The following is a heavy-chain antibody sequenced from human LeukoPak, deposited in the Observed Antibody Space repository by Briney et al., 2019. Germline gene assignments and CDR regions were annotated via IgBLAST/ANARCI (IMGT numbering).Heavy chain of an antibody. Sequence: SETLSLTCTVSGGSISSSSYYWGWIRQPPGKGLEWIGSIYYSGSTYYNPSLKSRVTISVDTSKNQFSLKLSSVTAADTAVYYCAKVISMYYYDSSGYYYDFDYWGQGTLVTVSS. CDR3: AKVISMYYYDSSGYYYDFDY. CDR2: IYYSGST. D-gene: IGHD3-22*01. V-gene: IGHV4-39*01. J-gene: IGHJ4*02. CDR1: GGSISSSSYY.